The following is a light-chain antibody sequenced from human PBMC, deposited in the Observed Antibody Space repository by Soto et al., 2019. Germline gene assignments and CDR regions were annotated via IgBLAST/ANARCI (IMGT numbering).Light chain of an antibody. CDR2: GAF. Sequence: EIVMTQSPATLSVSPGERATLSFRASQSVSSNLAWYQQKPGQAPSLVIYGAFTRATRIPARFSGTESGTESTLTISSLQSEDFAVYYCQQYHNWPITFGQGPRLEIK. J-gene: IGKJ5*01. CDR1: QSVSSN. V-gene: IGKV3-15*01. CDR3: QQYHNWPIT.